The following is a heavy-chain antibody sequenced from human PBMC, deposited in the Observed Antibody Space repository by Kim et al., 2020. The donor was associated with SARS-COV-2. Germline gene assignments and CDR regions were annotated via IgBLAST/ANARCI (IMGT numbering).Heavy chain of an antibody. V-gene: IGHV3-7*01. J-gene: IGHJ4*01. D-gene: IGHD3-9*01. CDR3: ARRYFDKYFFDY. Sequence: GGSLRLSSAASGFTFNTYWMTWVRQAPGKGLEWVANIKHDGTEKYYLDSVSGRFTISRDNAQNSLYLQMNTLRAEDTAVYYCARRYFDKYFFDYWGHGALVTVSS. CDR2: IKHDGTEK. CDR1: GFTFNTYW.